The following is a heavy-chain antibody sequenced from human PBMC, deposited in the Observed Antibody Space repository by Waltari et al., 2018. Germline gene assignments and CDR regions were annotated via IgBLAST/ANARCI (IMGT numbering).Heavy chain of an antibody. Sequence: QVQLVQSGAEVKKPGASVKVSCKASGYTFTGYYMHWVRQAPGQGLEWRGWINPNRGGTNYAQKFQGRVTMTRDTSISTAYMELSRLRSDDTAVYYCARSLAAAGPGYYYYYYMDVWGKGTTVTVSS. CDR2: INPNRGGT. J-gene: IGHJ6*03. CDR3: ARSLAAAGPGYYYYYYMDV. V-gene: IGHV1-2*02. D-gene: IGHD6-13*01. CDR1: GYTFTGYY.